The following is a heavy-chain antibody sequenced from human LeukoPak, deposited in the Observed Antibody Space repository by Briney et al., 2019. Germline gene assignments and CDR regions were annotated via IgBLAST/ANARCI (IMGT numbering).Heavy chain of an antibody. CDR1: GGSISSGGYS. CDR3: ARGTISYYYDSSGSFDY. J-gene: IGHJ4*02. V-gene: IGHV4-30-2*01. CDR2: IYHSGST. D-gene: IGHD3-22*01. Sequence: PSETLSLTCAVSGGSISSGGYSWSWIRQPPGKGLEWIGYIYHSGSTYYNPSLKSRVTISVDRSKNQFSLKLSSVTAADTAVYYCARGTISYYYDSSGSFDYWGQGTLVTVSS.